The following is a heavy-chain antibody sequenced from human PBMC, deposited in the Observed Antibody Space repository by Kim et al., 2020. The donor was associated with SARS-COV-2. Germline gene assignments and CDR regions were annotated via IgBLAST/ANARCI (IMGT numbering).Heavy chain of an antibody. D-gene: IGHD3-10*01. CDR3: ARPKGSGSYYIFDY. V-gene: IGHV1-8*01. J-gene: IGHJ4*02. Sequence: AQKFQGRVTMTRNTSISTADMELSSLRSEDTAVYYCARPKGSGSYYIFDYWGQGTRVTVSS.